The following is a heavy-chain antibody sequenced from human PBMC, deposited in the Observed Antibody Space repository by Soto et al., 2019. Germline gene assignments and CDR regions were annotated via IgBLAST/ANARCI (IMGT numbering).Heavy chain of an antibody. Sequence: PGGSLRLSCAASGFTFSSYAMSWVRQAPGKGLEWVSAISGSGGSTYYADSVKGRFTISRDNSKNTLYLQMNSLRAEDTAVYYCAKVGGETYYDFWSGYSYNWFDPWGQGTLVTVSS. CDR1: GFTFSSYA. D-gene: IGHD3-3*01. J-gene: IGHJ5*02. CDR2: ISGSGGST. V-gene: IGHV3-23*01. CDR3: AKVGGETYYDFWSGYSYNWFDP.